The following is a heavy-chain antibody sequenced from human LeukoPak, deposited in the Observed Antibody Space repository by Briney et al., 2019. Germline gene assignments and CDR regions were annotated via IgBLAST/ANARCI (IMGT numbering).Heavy chain of an antibody. D-gene: IGHD5-18*01. V-gene: IGHV3-23*01. CDR3: AKVADTAMGSVLDY. J-gene: IGHJ4*02. CDR2: ISGSGGNT. CDR1: GFTFSSYA. Sequence: GGSLRLSCAASGFTFSSYAMNWVRQAPGKGLEWVSSISGSGGNTYYADSVKGRFTISRDNSKNTLYLQMNRLRAEDTAVYYCAKVADTAMGSVLDYWGQGTLVTVSS.